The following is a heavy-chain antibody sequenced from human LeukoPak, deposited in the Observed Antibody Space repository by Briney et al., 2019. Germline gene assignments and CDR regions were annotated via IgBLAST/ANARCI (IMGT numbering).Heavy chain of an antibody. Sequence: QPGGSLRLSCAASGFTFSTYDMSWVRRAPGKGLEWVSVIYSGGSTYHADSVKGRFTISRDNSKNTLYLQMNSLRAEDTAVYYCAREGGKLGGSPSSWYFDLWGRGTLVTVSS. CDR3: AREGGKLGGSPSSWYFDL. D-gene: IGHD1-26*01. V-gene: IGHV3-66*01. CDR2: IYSGGST. J-gene: IGHJ2*01. CDR1: GFTFSTYD.